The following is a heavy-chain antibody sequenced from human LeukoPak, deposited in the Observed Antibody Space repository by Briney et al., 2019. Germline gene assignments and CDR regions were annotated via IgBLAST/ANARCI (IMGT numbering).Heavy chain of an antibody. V-gene: IGHV4-34*01. Sequence: PSETLSLTCAVYGGSFSGYYWSWIRQPPGKGLEWIGEINHSGSTDYNPSLKSRVTISVDTSKNQFSLKLSSVTAADTAVYYCARGIYYDSSGYYGSAYRFDYWGQGTLVTVSS. CDR3: ARGIYYDSSGYYGSAYRFDY. CDR1: GGSFSGYY. D-gene: IGHD3-22*01. CDR2: INHSGST. J-gene: IGHJ4*02.